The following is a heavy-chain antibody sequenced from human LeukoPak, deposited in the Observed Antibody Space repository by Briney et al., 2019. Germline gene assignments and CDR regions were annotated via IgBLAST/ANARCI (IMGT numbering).Heavy chain of an antibody. J-gene: IGHJ4*02. Sequence: SETLSLTCTVSGGSISSYYWSWIRQPPGKGLEWIGHIYNSGRTNYNPSLKSRVTISVDTSKNQFFLKLGSVTAADTAVYYCARSPAFGGLWGQGTLVTVSS. CDR1: GGSISSYY. V-gene: IGHV4-59*01. CDR3: ARSPAFGGL. D-gene: IGHD3-16*01. CDR2: IYNSGRT.